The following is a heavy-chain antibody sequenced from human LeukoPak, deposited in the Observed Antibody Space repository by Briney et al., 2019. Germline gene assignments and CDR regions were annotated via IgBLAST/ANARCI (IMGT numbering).Heavy chain of an antibody. CDR1: GFTFSRYW. CDR2: INTDGRTI. Sequence: GGSLRLSCAASGFTFSRYWMHWVRQAPGKGLVWDSRINTDGRTITYADSVKGRFTISRDNAKNTLYLQMNSLRAEDTAVYYCVRSAFLTTEFYFDYWGHGTLVTVSS. CDR3: VRSAFLTTEFYFDY. J-gene: IGHJ4*01. V-gene: IGHV3-74*01. D-gene: IGHD4-11*01.